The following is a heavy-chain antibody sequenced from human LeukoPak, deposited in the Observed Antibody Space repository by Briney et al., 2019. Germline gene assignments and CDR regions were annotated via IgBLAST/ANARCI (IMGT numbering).Heavy chain of an antibody. CDR2: VNPNSGNT. CDR3: ARNSGSSTNAFDI. CDR1: GYTFTSYD. Sequence: ASVKVSCKASGYTFTSYDINWVRQATGQGLEWMGWVNPNSGNTGYAQKFQGRVTITRNTSISTAYMELSSLRSEDTAVYYCARNSGSSTNAFDIWGQGTMVTVSS. D-gene: IGHD1-26*01. J-gene: IGHJ3*02. V-gene: IGHV1-8*03.